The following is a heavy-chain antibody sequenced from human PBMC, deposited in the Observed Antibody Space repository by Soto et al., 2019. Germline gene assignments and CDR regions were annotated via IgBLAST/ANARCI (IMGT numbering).Heavy chain of an antibody. CDR1: GFTFSSYA. CDR2: ISGSGGST. V-gene: IGHV3-23*01. CDR3: AKDFTAYLSSWFHL. Sequence: LRLSCAASGFTFSSYAMSWVRQAPGKGLEWVSAISGSGGSTYYADSVKGRFTISRDNSKNTLYLQMNSLRAEDTAVYYCAKDFTAYLSSWFHLWGQGTLVTVS. D-gene: IGHD6-13*01. J-gene: IGHJ5*02.